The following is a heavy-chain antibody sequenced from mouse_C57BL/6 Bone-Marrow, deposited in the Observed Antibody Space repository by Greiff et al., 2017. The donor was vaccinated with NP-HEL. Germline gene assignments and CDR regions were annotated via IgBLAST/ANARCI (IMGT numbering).Heavy chain of an antibody. D-gene: IGHD2-3*01. CDR3: ARRWLLLFYFDY. V-gene: IGHV1-63*01. Sequence: QVQLKESGAELVRPGTSVKMSCKASGYTFTNYWIGWAKQRPGHGLEWIGDIYPGGGYTNYNEKFKGKATLTADKSSSTAYMQFSSLTSEDSAIYYCARRWLLLFYFDYWGQGTTLTVSS. CDR2: IYPGGGYT. CDR1: GYTFTNYW. J-gene: IGHJ2*01.